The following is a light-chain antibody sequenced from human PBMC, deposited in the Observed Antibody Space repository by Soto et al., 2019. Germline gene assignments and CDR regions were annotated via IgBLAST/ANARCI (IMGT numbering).Light chain of an antibody. CDR1: KNDVGGYNY. V-gene: IGLV2-8*01. J-gene: IGLJ1*01. Sequence: APPPPPSGSPGQSVTLSCPGNKNDVGGYNYVSWYHQYPGKAPKLIIYEVNERPSGVPDRFSGSKSGNTASLTVSGLQTADEADYYCSSYAGSNWYVFGTGTKVTVL. CDR3: SSYAGSNWYV. CDR2: EVN.